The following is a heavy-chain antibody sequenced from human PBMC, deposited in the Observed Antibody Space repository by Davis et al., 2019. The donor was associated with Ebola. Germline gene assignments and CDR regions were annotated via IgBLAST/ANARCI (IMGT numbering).Heavy chain of an antibody. V-gene: IGHV4-59*01. CDR2: VFHTGTT. D-gene: IGHD2-2*01. Sequence: ESLKISCAASGFTFSRYWMSWIRQSPGKGLEWIGYVFHTGTTNYNPSLKSRVTISLDTSKNQFSLKVNSVTAADTAVYYCARSTQYSSNWYVFDQWGQGTLVTVSS. CDR3: ARSTQYSSNWYVFDQ. CDR1: GFTFSRYW. J-gene: IGHJ4*02.